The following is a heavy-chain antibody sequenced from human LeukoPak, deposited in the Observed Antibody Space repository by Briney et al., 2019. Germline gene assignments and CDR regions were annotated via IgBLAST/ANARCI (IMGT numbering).Heavy chain of an antibody. D-gene: IGHD3-10*01. CDR1: GGSIGSYY. CDR2: IYYSGST. J-gene: IGHJ5*02. V-gene: IGHV4-59*01. CDR3: ARDQVVRGTNWFDP. Sequence: SETLSLTCTVSGGSIGSYYWSWIRQPPGKGLEWIGYIYYSGSTNYNPSLKSRVTISVDTSKNQFSLKLSSVTAADTAVYYCARDQVVRGTNWFDPWGQGTLVTVSS.